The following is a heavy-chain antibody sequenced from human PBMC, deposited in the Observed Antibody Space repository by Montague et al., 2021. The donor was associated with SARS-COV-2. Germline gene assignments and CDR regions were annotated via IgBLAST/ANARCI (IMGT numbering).Heavy chain of an antibody. Sequence: SDPLSLPFPFSGGSISTYYWSWIRQPAGKELEWIGRIYTNETTNYNPSLKSRVTMSVDTSKNQFSLKLTSVTAADTAVYYCARTFWGSWFGESWFGPWGQGTLVTVSS. CDR2: IYTNETT. CDR1: GGSISTYY. V-gene: IGHV4-4*07. D-gene: IGHD3-10*01. J-gene: IGHJ5*02. CDR3: ARTFWGSWFGESWFGP.